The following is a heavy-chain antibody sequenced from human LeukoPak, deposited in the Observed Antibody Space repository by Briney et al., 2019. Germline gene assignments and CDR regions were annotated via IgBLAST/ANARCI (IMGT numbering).Heavy chain of an antibody. CDR1: GFTFSSSA. CDR2: ISGSDSST. CDR3: AKSGLNRFDY. J-gene: IGHJ4*02. V-gene: IGHV3-23*01. D-gene: IGHD2-15*01. Sequence: GGSLRLSCAASGFTFSSSAMSWVRQAPGKGLEWVSTISGSDSSTHYADSVKGWFTISRDSSKNTLYLQMNSLRAEDTAVYYCAKSGLNRFDYWGQGTLVTVSS.